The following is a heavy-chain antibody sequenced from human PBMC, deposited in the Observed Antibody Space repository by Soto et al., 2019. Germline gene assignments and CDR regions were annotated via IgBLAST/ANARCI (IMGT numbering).Heavy chain of an antibody. J-gene: IGHJ4*02. CDR1: GFTFSSYA. V-gene: IGHV3-30-3*01. CDR3: ARDGLGDSGYESFDY. CDR2: ISYDGSNK. D-gene: IGHD5-12*01. Sequence: QVQLVESGGGVVQPGRSLRLSCAASGFTFSSYAMHWVRQAPGKGLEWVVVISYDGSNKYYADSVKGGFTISRDNSKNTLYLQMNSLRAEDRAVYYCARDGLGDSGYESFDYWGQGTLVTVSS.